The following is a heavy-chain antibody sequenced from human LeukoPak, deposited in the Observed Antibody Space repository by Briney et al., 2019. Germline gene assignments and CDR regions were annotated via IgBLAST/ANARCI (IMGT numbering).Heavy chain of an antibody. CDR3: AKDLSPYIEPTAQH. Sequence: TGGSLRLSCEASQVVLSVYAMSWVRQAPGKGLEWVSGIMGSHDTTTYADSVKGRFTISRDRSKNTLYLQMNSLRAEDTAIYYCAKDLSPYIEPTAQHWGLGTLVTVSS. D-gene: IGHD1-26*01. CDR2: IMGSHDTT. J-gene: IGHJ1*01. V-gene: IGHV3-23*01. CDR1: QVVLSVYA.